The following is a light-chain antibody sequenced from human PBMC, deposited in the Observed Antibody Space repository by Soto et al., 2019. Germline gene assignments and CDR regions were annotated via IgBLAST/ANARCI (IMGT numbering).Light chain of an antibody. CDR1: QTISSW. CDR2: KAS. Sequence: DIQMTQSPSTLSASVGDRVTITCRASQTISSWLAWYQQKPGKAPKLLIYKASSLESGVPSRFSGSGSGTEFTLTISSLQPDDFATYYCQQYHNLWTFGQETKVEIK. J-gene: IGKJ1*01. V-gene: IGKV1-5*03. CDR3: QQYHNLWT.